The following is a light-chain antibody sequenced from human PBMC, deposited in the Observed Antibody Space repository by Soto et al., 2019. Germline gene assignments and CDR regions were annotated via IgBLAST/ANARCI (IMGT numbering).Light chain of an antibody. CDR2: GGS. J-gene: IGKJ1*01. CDR3: QQYSSSRT. Sequence: EVVLRQSQLNLSLSPKERATHSGRASQSVSSSYLAWYQQKPGQAPRLLIYGGSSRATGIPVRFSGSGSETDFTLTITRLEPEDFAVYYCQQYSSSRTFGQGAKV. CDR1: QSVSSSY. V-gene: IGKV3-20*01.